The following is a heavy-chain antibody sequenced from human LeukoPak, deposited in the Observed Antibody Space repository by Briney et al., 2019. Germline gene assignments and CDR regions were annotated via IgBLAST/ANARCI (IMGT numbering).Heavy chain of an antibody. Sequence: GGSLRLSCAASGFTFSTYNINWVRQAPGKGLEWVSSISSSSNYIYYADSVKGRFTISRDNAKNSLYLQMNTLRAEDTAAYYCARDDGGGDFFDYWGQGTLVTVSS. D-gene: IGHD2-21*01. V-gene: IGHV3-21*01. CDR1: GFTFSTYN. J-gene: IGHJ4*02. CDR3: ARDDGGGDFFDY. CDR2: ISSSSNYI.